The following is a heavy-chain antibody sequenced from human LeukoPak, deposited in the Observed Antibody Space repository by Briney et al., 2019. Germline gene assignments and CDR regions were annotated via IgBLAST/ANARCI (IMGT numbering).Heavy chain of an antibody. J-gene: IGHJ5*02. V-gene: IGHV4-39*01. CDR1: GGSISSSSYY. CDR2: IYYSGST. Sequence: PSETLSLTCTVSGGSISSSSYYWGWIRQPPGKGLEWIGGIYYSGSTYYNPSLKSRVTISVDTSKNQFSLKLSPVTAADTAVYYCARQDRWFDPWGQGTLVTVSS. CDR3: ARQDRWFDP.